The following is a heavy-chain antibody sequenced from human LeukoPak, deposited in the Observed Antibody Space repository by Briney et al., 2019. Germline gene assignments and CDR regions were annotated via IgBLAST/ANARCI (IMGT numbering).Heavy chain of an antibody. V-gene: IGHV3-21*01. D-gene: IGHD6-13*01. CDR2: ISSSSSYI. Sequence: GGSLRLSCAASGFTFSSYGMNWVRQAPGKGLEWVSSISSSSSYIYYADSVKGRFTISRDNAKNSLYLQMNSLRAEDTAVYYCASTLSSSWYRDAFDIWGQGTMVTVSS. CDR1: GFTFSSYG. CDR3: ASTLSSSWYRDAFDI. J-gene: IGHJ3*02.